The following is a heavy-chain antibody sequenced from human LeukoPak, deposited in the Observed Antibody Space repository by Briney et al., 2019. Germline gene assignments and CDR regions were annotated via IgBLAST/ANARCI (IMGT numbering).Heavy chain of an antibody. V-gene: IGHV4-59*01. CDR3: ARGGSPGFYFDY. CDR2: VYYSGDT. CDR1: GGSISSYY. D-gene: IGHD3-10*01. J-gene: IGHJ4*02. Sequence: SQTLSLTCTVSGGSISSYYWSWIRQPPGKGLEYIGYVYYSGDTDYNPSLKGRVTISVDTSKNLFSLKLTSMTTADTAVYYCARGGSPGFYFDYWGQGILVTVSS.